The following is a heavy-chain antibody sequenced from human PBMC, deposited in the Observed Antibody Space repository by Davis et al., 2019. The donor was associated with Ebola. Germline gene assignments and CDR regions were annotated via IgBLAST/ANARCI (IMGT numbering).Heavy chain of an antibody. D-gene: IGHD6-19*01. V-gene: IGHV3-30*18. CDR1: GFTFSNYG. CDR3: AKDLGTLAVAGLDY. Sequence: GESLKISCAASGFTFSNYGMHWVRQAPGKGLEWVAVIAYDGKNKYYVDSVKGRFTISRDNSKNTLYLQMNSLRAEDTAVYYCAKDLGTLAVAGLDYWGQGTPVIVSP. CDR2: IAYDGKNK. J-gene: IGHJ4*02.